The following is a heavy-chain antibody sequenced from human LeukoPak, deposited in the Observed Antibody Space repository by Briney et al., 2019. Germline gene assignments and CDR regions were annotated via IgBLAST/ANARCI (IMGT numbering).Heavy chain of an antibody. J-gene: IGHJ6*03. CDR1: GYSISSGYY. CDR3: ARGLTGYSSSWYVYYYYYMDV. CDR2: IYHSGST. Sequence: SETLSLTCTVSGYSISSGYYWGWIRQPPGKGLEWIGSIYHSGSTYYNPSLKSRVTISVDTSKNQFSLKLSSVTAADTAVYYCARGLTGYSSSWYVYYYYYMDVWGKGTTATVSS. D-gene: IGHD6-13*01. V-gene: IGHV4-38-2*02.